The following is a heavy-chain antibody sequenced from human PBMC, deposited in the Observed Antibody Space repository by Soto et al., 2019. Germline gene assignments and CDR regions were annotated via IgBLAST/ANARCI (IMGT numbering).Heavy chain of an antibody. CDR1: GFTFSSYG. J-gene: IGHJ4*02. D-gene: IGHD2-2*01. CDR2: ISYDGSNK. CDR3: AKDFSRGLPGY. V-gene: IGHV3-30*18. Sequence: GGSLRLSCAASGFTFSSYGMHWVRQAPGKGLEWVAVISYDGSNKYYADSVKGRFTISRDNSKNTLYLQMNSLRAEDTAVYYCAKDFSRGLPGYWGQGTLVTVS.